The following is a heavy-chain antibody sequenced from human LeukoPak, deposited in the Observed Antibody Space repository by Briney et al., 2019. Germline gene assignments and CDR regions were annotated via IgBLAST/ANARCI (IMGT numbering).Heavy chain of an antibody. CDR1: GGTFSSYA. CDR2: IIPIFGTA. V-gene: IGHV1-69*05. Sequence: SVKVSCXASGGTFSSYAISWVRQAPGQGLEWMGRIIPIFGTANYAQKFQGRVTITTDESTSTAYMELSSLRSEDTAVYYCARDSPTNWFDPWGQGTLVTVSS. J-gene: IGHJ5*02. CDR3: ARDSPTNWFDP.